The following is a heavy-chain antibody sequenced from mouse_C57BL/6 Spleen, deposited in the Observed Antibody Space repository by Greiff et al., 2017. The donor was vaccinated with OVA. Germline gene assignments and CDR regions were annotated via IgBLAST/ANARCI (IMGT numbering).Heavy chain of an antibody. D-gene: IGHD2-4*01. CDR3: ATYDYGLDY. V-gene: IGHV1-50*01. CDR1: GYTFTSYW. CDR2: IDPSDSYT. Sequence: QVQLQQPGAELVKPGASVKLSCKASGYTFTSYWMQWVKQRPGQGLEWIGEIDPSDSYTNYNQKFKGKATLTVDTSSSTAYMQLSSLTSEDSAVYYCATYDYGLDYWGQGTTLTVSS. J-gene: IGHJ2*01.